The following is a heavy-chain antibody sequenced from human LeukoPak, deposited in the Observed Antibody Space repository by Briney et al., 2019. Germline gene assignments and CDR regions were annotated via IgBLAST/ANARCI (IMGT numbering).Heavy chain of an antibody. Sequence: GGSLRPSCAASGCTFSSYGMHWVRQAPGKGLEWVAFIWYDGSNKYYADSVKGRFTISRDNSKNTLYLQMNRLRAEDTAVYYCAKDPRGLRTGDYWGQGTLVTVSS. J-gene: IGHJ4*02. V-gene: IGHV3-30*02. CDR2: IWYDGSNK. CDR3: AKDPRGLRTGDY. CDR1: GCTFSSYG. D-gene: IGHD5-18*01.